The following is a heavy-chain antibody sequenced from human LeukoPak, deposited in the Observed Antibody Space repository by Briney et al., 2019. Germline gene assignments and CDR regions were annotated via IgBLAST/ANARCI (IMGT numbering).Heavy chain of an antibody. CDR3: ARLWSDAFDI. D-gene: IGHD2-21*01. V-gene: IGHV4-39*01. Sequence: SETLSLTCTVSGGSISSSSYYWGWIRQPPGKGLEWIGSIYYSGSTYYNPSLKSRVTISVDTSKNQFSLKLSPVTAADTAVYYCARLWSDAFDIWGQGTMVTVSS. CDR2: IYYSGST. CDR1: GGSISSSSYY. J-gene: IGHJ3*02.